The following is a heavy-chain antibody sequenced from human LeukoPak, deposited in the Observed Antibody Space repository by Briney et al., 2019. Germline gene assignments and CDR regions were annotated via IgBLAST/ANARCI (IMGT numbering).Heavy chain of an antibody. D-gene: IGHD4-23*01. V-gene: IGHV1-24*01. CDR1: GYTLTELS. CDR3: TRVDFGGNSDYYYYGMDV. Sequence: ASVKVSCKVSGYTLTELSMHWVRQAPGKGLEWMGGFDPEDGETIYAQKFQGRVTMTRDTPTSTVYMELSSLRSEDTAVYYCTRVDFGGNSDYYYYGMDVRGQGTTVTVSS. CDR2: FDPEDGET. J-gene: IGHJ6*02.